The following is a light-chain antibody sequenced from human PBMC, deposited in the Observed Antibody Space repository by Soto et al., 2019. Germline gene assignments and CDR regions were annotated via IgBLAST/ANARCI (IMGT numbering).Light chain of an antibody. CDR2: GAS. V-gene: IGKV1-39*01. Sequence: DIELTQSPSSLSASVGERVTITCGASQSISTYLNWYQQKGGKAPKLLIHGASSLQSGVPLRFSATGSGTDFSLTIMSLQPEDFATYYCQQSYSTLLSFGGGTKVDIK. CDR1: QSISTY. J-gene: IGKJ4*01. CDR3: QQSYSTLLS.